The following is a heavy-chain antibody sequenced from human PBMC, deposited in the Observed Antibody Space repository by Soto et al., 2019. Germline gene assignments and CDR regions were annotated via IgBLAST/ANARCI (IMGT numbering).Heavy chain of an antibody. CDR1: GFSFSTYS. D-gene: IGHD1-1*01. CDR2: IRRSGDYT. V-gene: IGHV3-21*01. Sequence: ESGGGLVMPGGSLRLSCIASGFSFSTYSMNWVRQAPGKGLEWVSSIRRSGDYTYYADSLKGRFTISRDNAKNSLSLQMTSLRAEDTAVYYCARSTSLGGMDVWGQGTTVTVSS. J-gene: IGHJ6*02. CDR3: ARSTSLGGMDV.